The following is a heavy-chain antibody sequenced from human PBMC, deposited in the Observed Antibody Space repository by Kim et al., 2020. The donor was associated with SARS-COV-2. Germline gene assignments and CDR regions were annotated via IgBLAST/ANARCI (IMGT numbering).Heavy chain of an antibody. CDR3: AKRGIPTAATDY. V-gene: IGHV3-23*01. D-gene: IGHD6-13*01. J-gene: IGHJ4*02. Sequence: GGSLRLSCAASGFTFSSYVMSWVRQAPGKGLEWVSTISYSGDSTYYADSVTGRFTNSRDNSKSTLHLQMNSLRAEDTAVYYCAKRGIPTAATDYWGQGTLVTVSS. CDR2: ISYSGDST. CDR1: GFTFSSYV.